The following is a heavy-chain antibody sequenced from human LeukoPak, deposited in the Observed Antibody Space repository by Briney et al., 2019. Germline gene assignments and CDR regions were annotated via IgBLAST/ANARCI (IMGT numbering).Heavy chain of an antibody. CDR3: ARARPHSSGWYPY. D-gene: IGHD6-13*01. Sequence: GASVKVSCKASGYTFTDYYMHWVRQAPGQGLEWMGWINPNSGGTDYAQTFQGRVTMTRDTSISTAYMELSRLRSDDTAVYYCARARPHSSGWYPYWGQGTLVTVSS. CDR1: GYTFTDYY. V-gene: IGHV1-2*02. CDR2: INPNSGGT. J-gene: IGHJ4*02.